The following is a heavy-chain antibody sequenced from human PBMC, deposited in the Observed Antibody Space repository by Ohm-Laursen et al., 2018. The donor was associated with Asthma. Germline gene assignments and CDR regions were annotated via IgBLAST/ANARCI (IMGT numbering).Heavy chain of an antibody. CDR2: IYYSGST. CDR3: ARAYYYDSSGYSGFDY. Sequence: GTLSLTCTLSGASFSTYYWGWIRQPPGKGLEWIGYIYYSGSTYYNPSLKSRVTISVDTSKNQFSLKLSSVTAADTAVYYCARAYYYDSSGYSGFDYWGQGTLVTVSS. V-gene: IGHV4-59*08. J-gene: IGHJ4*02. D-gene: IGHD3-22*01. CDR1: GASFSTYY.